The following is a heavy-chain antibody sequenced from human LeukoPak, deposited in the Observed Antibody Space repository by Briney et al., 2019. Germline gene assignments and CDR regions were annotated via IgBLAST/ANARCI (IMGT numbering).Heavy chain of an antibody. CDR3: ARGSSSACDI. J-gene: IGHJ3*02. D-gene: IGHD3-10*01. V-gene: IGHV3-7*05. Sequence: GGSLRLSCAASGFIFDPYWMNWVRQAPGKGLEWVGNIKGDGSEKYYVDSVKGRFTISRDNAKNSLYLQVNSLRPEDTAVYYCARGSSSACDIWGKGTMVTVSS. CDR2: IKGDGSEK. CDR1: GFIFDPYW.